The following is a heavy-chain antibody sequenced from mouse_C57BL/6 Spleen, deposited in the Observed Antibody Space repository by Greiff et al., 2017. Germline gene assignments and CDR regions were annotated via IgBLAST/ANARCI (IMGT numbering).Heavy chain of an antibody. Sequence: EVQVVESGGGLVKPGGSLKLSCAASGFTFSDYGMHWVRQAPEKGLEWVAYISSGSSTIYYADTVKGRFTISRDNAKNTLFLQMTSLRSEDTAMYYCARNPAFITTVVAYYFDYWGQGTTLTVSS. V-gene: IGHV5-17*01. CDR3: ARNPAFITTVVAYYFDY. CDR1: GFTFSDYG. D-gene: IGHD1-1*01. CDR2: ISSGSSTI. J-gene: IGHJ2*01.